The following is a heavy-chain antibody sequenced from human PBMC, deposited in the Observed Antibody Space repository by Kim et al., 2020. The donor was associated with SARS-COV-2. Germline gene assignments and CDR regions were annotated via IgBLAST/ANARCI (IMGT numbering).Heavy chain of an antibody. J-gene: IGHJ3*02. V-gene: IGHV4-34*01. CDR1: GGSFSGYY. CDR3: ARRGYYYVGAFDI. Sequence: SETLSLTCAVYGGSFSGYYWSWIRQPPGKGLEWIGEINHSGSTNYNPSLKSRVTISVDTSKNQFSLKLSSVTAADTAVYYCARRGYYYVGAFDIWGQGTMVTVSS. D-gene: IGHD3-22*01. CDR2: INHSGST.